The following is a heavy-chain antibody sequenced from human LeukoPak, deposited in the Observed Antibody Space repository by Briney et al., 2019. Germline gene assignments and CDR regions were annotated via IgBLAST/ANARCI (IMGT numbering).Heavy chain of an antibody. CDR2: INHSGST. Sequence: SGTLSLTCAVYGGSFSGYYWSWIRQPPGKGLEWIGEINHSGSTNYNPSLKSRVTISVDTSKNQFSLKLSSVTAADTAVYYCARGPIFGVVIPYYFDYWGQGTLVTVSS. V-gene: IGHV4-34*01. J-gene: IGHJ4*02. CDR1: GGSFSGYY. D-gene: IGHD3-3*01. CDR3: ARGPIFGVVIPYYFDY.